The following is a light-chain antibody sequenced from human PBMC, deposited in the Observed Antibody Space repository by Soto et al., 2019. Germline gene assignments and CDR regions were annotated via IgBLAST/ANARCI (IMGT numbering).Light chain of an antibody. Sequence: DILMTQSPSTLSASVGDRITITCRASETISSWLAWYQQKSGKAPQLLIYDASTLESGVPSRFSGSGFGTEFRLTISSLQPDDFATYYCQEYESHLRTFGPGTKVEIK. CDR2: DAS. CDR1: ETISSW. J-gene: IGKJ1*01. V-gene: IGKV1-5*01. CDR3: QEYESHLRT.